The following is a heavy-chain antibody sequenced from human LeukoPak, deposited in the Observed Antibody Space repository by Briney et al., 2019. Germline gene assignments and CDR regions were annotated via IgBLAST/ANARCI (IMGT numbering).Heavy chain of an antibody. D-gene: IGHD3-10*01. CDR3: ARDAYQTYYYGSGSYR. CDR1: VFTVSSNY. CDR2: IYSGGST. Sequence: GGSLRLSCAASVFTVSSNYMSWVRQAPGKGLEWVSVIYSGGSTYYADSEKGRFTISRDNSKNTLYLQMNSLRAEDTAVYYCARDAYQTYYYGSGSYRWGQGTLVTVSS. V-gene: IGHV3-66*01. J-gene: IGHJ4*02.